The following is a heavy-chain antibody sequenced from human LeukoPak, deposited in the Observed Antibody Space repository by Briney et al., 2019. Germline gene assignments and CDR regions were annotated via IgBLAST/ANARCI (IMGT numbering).Heavy chain of an antibody. CDR1: GFSFSKHA. CDR3: GKDPDKVYDYVWGSYDF. CDR2: ISRRGDTS. J-gene: IGHJ4*02. D-gene: IGHD3-16*01. Sequence: GGSLTLSCQDSGFSFSKHAMTWVRQAPGKGMEWVGSISRRGDTSYYADSVKGRFTVSRDNSKNTLYLQMSSLRAADPAVYYCGKDPDKVYDYVWGSYDFWGQGTLVTVPS. V-gene: IGHV3-23*01.